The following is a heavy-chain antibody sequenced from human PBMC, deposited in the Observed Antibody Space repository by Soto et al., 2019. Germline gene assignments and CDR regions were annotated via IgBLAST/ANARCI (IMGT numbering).Heavy chain of an antibody. V-gene: IGHV3-30-3*01. D-gene: IGHD3-3*01. CDR2: ISYDGSNK. CDR1: GFTFSSYA. CDR3: AREEIFGVVIPKLYYYYGMDV. J-gene: IGHJ6*02. Sequence: PGGSLRLSCAASGFTFSSYAMHWVRQAPGKGLEWVAVISYDGSNKYYADSVKGRFTISRDNSKNTLYLQMNSLRAEDTAVYYCAREEIFGVVIPKLYYYYGMDVWGQGTTVTVSS.